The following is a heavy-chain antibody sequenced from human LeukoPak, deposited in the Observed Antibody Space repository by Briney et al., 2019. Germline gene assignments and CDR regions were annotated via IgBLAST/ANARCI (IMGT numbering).Heavy chain of an antibody. V-gene: IGHV3-21*04. CDR2: ISSSSSYI. Sequence: GGSLRLSCAASGFTFSSYSMNWVRQAPGKGLEWVSSISSSSSYIYYADSVKGRFTISRDNAKNSLYLQMNSLRAEDTAVYYCARGASYYDFWSGYRNKYGMDVWGQGTTVTVSS. D-gene: IGHD3-3*01. J-gene: IGHJ6*02. CDR3: ARGASYYDFWSGYRNKYGMDV. CDR1: GFTFSSYS.